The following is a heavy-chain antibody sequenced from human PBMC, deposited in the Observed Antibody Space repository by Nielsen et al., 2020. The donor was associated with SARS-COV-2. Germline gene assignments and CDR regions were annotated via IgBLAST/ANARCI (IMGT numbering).Heavy chain of an antibody. CDR3: ARGGYYGSGSYYKSFPDPPPVYGMDV. Sequence: GGSLRLSCAASGFTFSSYEMNWVRQAPGKGLEWVSYISSSGSTIYYADSVKGRFTISRDNAKNSLYLQMNSLRAEDTAVYYCARGGYYGSGSYYKSFPDPPPVYGMDVWGQGTTVTVSS. V-gene: IGHV3-48*03. CDR2: ISSSGSTI. J-gene: IGHJ6*02. CDR1: GFTFSSYE. D-gene: IGHD3-10*01.